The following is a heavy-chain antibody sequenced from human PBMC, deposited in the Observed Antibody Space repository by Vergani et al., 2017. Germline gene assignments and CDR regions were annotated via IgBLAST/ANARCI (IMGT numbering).Heavy chain of an antibody. CDR3: AKHFRGWGIDY. CDR1: GFTLSNCD. Sequence: QVQLVESGGGVVQRGGSLRLSCATSGFTLSNCDMQWIRQVPGKGLEFVAFIQFDGSNKYYADSVKGRFTLSRDFSKNTLYLQMNSLRTDDTATYYCAKHFRGWGIDYWGQGTQVIVSS. J-gene: IGHJ4*02. D-gene: IGHD3-16*01. CDR2: IQFDGSNK. V-gene: IGHV3-30*02.